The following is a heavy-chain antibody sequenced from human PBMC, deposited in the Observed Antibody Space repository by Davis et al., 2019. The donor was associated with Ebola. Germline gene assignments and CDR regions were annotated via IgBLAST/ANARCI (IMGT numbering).Heavy chain of an antibody. CDR1: GFTFNNYA. D-gene: IGHD4-17*01. J-gene: IGHJ4*02. Sequence: GESLKISCAGSGFTFNNYAMSWVRQAPGKGLEWVSGIDGGGGDTYYADSVKGRFTISRDNSKNTLYLQMNSLRAEDTAVYYCAKGSPVTTWGDDYWGQGTLVTVSS. V-gene: IGHV3-23*01. CDR3: AKGSPVTTWGDDY. CDR2: IDGGGGDT.